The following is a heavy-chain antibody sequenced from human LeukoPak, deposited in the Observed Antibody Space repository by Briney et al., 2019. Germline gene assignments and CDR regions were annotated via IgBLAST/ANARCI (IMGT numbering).Heavy chain of an antibody. J-gene: IGHJ6*02. Sequence: SETLSLTCAVYGETFSGYYWNWIRQPPGKGLEWIGEIDQSGSTNYSPSLKSRVTMSVDTSKNQFSLKLSSVTAADTAVYYCARVILTGSYGMDVWGQGTTVTVSS. CDR1: GETFSGYY. D-gene: IGHD3-9*01. V-gene: IGHV4-34*01. CDR2: IDQSGST. CDR3: ARVILTGSYGMDV.